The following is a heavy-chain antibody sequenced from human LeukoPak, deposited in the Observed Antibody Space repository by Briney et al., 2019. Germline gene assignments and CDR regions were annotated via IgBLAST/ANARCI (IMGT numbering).Heavy chain of an antibody. CDR3: ARQQSNWASGPGMDV. CDR2: IYYSGST. V-gene: IGHV4-39*01. D-gene: IGHD7-27*01. Sequence: PSETLSLTCTVSGGSISTSTYYWGRIRQPPGKGLEWIGSIYYSGSTYYNPSLKSRVTISVDTSKNQFSLRLSSVTAADTAMYYCARQQSNWASGPGMDVWGQGTTVTVSS. CDR1: GGSISTSTYY. J-gene: IGHJ6*02.